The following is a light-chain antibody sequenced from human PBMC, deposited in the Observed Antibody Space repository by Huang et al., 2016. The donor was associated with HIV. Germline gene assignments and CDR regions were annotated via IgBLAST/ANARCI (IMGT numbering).Light chain of an antibody. Sequence: EIVLTQSPATLALSPGERATLSCRASQSFSSYLAWYQQKPGQAPRRLIYDASNRATGIPARFSGSGSGTDFTLTISSLEPEDFAVYYCQQRSNWAFGQGTRLEMK. CDR1: QSFSSY. J-gene: IGKJ5*01. CDR2: DAS. CDR3: QQRSNWA. V-gene: IGKV3-11*01.